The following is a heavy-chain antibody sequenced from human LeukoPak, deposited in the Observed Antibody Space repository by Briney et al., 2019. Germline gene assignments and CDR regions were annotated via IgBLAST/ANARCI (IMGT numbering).Heavy chain of an antibody. D-gene: IGHD3-10*01. V-gene: IGHV1-2*06. CDR2: INPNSGGT. CDR3: ARVRIYGSGSYYSLFDY. Sequence: ASVKVSCKASGYTFTSYDINWVRQAPGQGLEWMGRINPNSGGTNYAQKFQGRVTMTRDTSISTAYMELSRLRSDDTAVYYCARVRIYGSGSYYSLFDYWGQGTLVTVSS. CDR1: GYTFTSYD. J-gene: IGHJ4*02.